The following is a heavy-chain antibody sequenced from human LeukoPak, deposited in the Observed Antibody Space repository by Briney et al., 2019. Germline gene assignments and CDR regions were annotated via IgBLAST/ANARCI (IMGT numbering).Heavy chain of an antibody. CDR2: IYYSGST. CDR1: GGSISSYY. J-gene: IGHJ6*02. V-gene: IGHV4-59*01. CDR3: ARAPPYDFWSGYSGYYYYGMDV. Sequence: PSETLSLTCTVSGGSISSYYWSWIRQPPGKGLEWIGYIYYSGSTNYNPSLKSRVTISVDTSKNQFSLKLSSVTAADTAVYYCARAPPYDFWSGYSGYYYYGMDVWGQGTTVTVSS. D-gene: IGHD3-3*01.